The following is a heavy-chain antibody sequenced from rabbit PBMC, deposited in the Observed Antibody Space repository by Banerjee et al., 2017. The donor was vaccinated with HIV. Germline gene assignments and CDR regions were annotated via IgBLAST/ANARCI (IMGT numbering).Heavy chain of an antibody. CDR3: ARSLSSDSSYYDL. D-gene: IGHD8-1*01. CDR2: IYTGSSGST. Sequence: QSLEESGGGLVKPGASLTLTCKASGIDFSSGYYMCWVRQAPGKGLEWIACIYTGSSGSTYYASWAKGRFTISKTSSTTVTLQMTSLTAADTATYFCARSLSSDSSYYDLWGPGTLVTVS. V-gene: IGHV1S40*01. CDR1: GIDFSSGYY. J-gene: IGHJ4*01.